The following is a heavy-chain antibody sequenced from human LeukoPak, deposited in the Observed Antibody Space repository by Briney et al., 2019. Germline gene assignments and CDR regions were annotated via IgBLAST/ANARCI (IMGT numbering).Heavy chain of an antibody. Sequence: GASVKVSCKASGYTFTSYGISWVRQAPGQGLEWMGWISAYNGNTNYAQKLQGRVTMTTDTSTSKAYMELSSLRSDDTAVYYCARGPYCSSTSCYDYYYYGMDVWGQGTTVTVSS. CDR2: ISAYNGNT. CDR1: GYTFTSYG. D-gene: IGHD2-2*01. V-gene: IGHV1-18*01. CDR3: ARGPYCSSTSCYDYYYYGMDV. J-gene: IGHJ6*02.